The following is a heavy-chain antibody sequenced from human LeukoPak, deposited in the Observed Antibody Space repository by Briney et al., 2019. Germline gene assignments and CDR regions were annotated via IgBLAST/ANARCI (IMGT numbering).Heavy chain of an antibody. CDR3: AGVRGRTNPNNWFDP. CDR1: GYTFTSYG. V-gene: IGHV1-18*01. Sequence: ASVKVSCKASGYTFTSYGISWVRQAPGHGLEWMGWISAYNGNTNYAQKLQGRVTMTTDTSTSTAYMELRSLRSDDTAVYYCAGVRGRTNPNNWFDPWGQGTLVTVSS. D-gene: IGHD1/OR15-1a*01. CDR2: ISAYNGNT. J-gene: IGHJ5*02.